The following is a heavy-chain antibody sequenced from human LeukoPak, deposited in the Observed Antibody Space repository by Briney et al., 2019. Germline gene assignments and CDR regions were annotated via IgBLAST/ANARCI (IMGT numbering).Heavy chain of an antibody. V-gene: IGHV3-74*01. CDR1: RFTFNTYW. D-gene: IGHD3-3*02. Sequence: GGSLRLSCAASRFTFNTYWMHWVRQAPGKGLVWVSRIDSDGNSTAYADSVKGRFTISRDNAKNTLYLQMNSLRAEDTAIYYCARERIGDSSSIFFSWGQGTLVTVSS. CDR3: ARERIGDSSSIFFS. J-gene: IGHJ5*02. CDR2: IDSDGNST.